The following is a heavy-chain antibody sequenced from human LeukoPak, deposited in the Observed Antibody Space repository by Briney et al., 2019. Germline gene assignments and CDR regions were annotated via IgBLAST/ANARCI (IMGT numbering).Heavy chain of an antibody. D-gene: IGHD6-6*01. CDR1: GFTFSSYN. Sequence: GGSLRLSCVASGFTFSSYNMNWVRQAPGKGLEWVAVISYDGSNKYYADSVKGRFTISRDNSKNTLYLQMNSLRAEDTAVYYCAKDGPYSSSSGSGGQYYYYYMDVWGKGTTVTVSS. CDR3: AKDGPYSSSSGSGGQYYYYYMDV. CDR2: ISYDGSNK. J-gene: IGHJ6*03. V-gene: IGHV3-30*18.